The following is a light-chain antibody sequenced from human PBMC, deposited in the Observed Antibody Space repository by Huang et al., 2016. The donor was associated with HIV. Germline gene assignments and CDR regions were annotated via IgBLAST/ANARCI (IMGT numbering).Light chain of an antibody. CDR1: KSVSSN. V-gene: IGKV3D-15*01. Sequence: EIAMTQSPAILTVSPGESATLSCRASKSVSSNLGWYQQKPGQAPRILIYSASSRATGMPARFSGSGSGTEFTLTISSLEPEDFAVYNCQQYDSWPGTFGEGTKVEIK. J-gene: IGKJ4*01. CDR2: SAS. CDR3: QQYDSWPGT.